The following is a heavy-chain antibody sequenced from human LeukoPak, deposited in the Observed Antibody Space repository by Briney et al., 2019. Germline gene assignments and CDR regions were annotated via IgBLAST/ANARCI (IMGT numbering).Heavy chain of an antibody. CDR3: ARATPRWGYCSSTSCYSAVDC. CDR1: GGTFSSYA. D-gene: IGHD2-2*01. V-gene: IGHV1-69*13. Sequence: SVKVSCKASGGTFSSYAISWVRQAPGQGLEWMGGIIPIFGTANYAQKFQGRVTITADESTSTAYMELSSLRSEDTAVYYCARATPRWGYCSSTSCYSAVDCWGQGTLVTVSS. CDR2: IIPIFGTA. J-gene: IGHJ4*02.